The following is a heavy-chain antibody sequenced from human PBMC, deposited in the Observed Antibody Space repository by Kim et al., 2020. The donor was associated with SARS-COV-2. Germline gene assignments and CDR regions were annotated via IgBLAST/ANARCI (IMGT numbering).Heavy chain of an antibody. Sequence: SETLSLTCTVSGGSISSYYWSWIRQPPGKGLEWIGYIYYSGSTNYNPALKSRVTISVDTSKNQFSLKLSSVTAAHTAVYYCARVKTRLRERDAFDSWGQG. J-gene: IGHJ3*02. D-gene: IGHD2-8*01. CDR2: IYYSGST. CDR1: GGSISSYY. CDR3: ARVKTRLRERDAFDS. V-gene: IGHV4-59*13.